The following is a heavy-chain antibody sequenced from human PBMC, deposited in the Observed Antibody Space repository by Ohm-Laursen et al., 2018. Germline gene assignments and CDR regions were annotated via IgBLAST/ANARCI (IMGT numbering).Heavy chain of an antibody. D-gene: IGHD5-24*01. CDR1: GFTFADYT. V-gene: IGHV3-43*01. CDR3: AKEGYSYFDY. Sequence: SLRLSCTASGFTFADYTMHWVRQAPGKGLEWVSLISWDGGSTYYADSVKGRFTISRDNSKNSLYLQMNSLRTEDTALYYCAKEGYSYFDYWGQGTLVTVSS. CDR2: ISWDGGST. J-gene: IGHJ4*02.